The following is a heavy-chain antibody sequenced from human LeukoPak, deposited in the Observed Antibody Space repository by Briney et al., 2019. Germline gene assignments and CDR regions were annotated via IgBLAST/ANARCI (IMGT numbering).Heavy chain of an antibody. CDR2: IIPIFSTA. V-gene: IGHV1-69*05. Sequence: LGASVKVSCKASGGTFSSYAISWVRQAPGQGLEWMGGIIPIFSTANYAQKFQGRVTITTDESTSTAYMELSSLRSEDTAVYYCARHNFWSGPFDYWGQGTLVTVSS. CDR1: GGTFSSYA. D-gene: IGHD3-3*01. J-gene: IGHJ4*02. CDR3: ARHNFWSGPFDY.